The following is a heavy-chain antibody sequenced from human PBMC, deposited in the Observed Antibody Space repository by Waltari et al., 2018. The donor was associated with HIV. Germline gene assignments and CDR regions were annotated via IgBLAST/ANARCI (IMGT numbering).Heavy chain of an antibody. J-gene: IGHJ6*02. CDR3: AKGDRGLGIFYYYYYAMDV. CDR1: GFTFSGYG. Sequence: QVQLVESGGGVVQPGRSLRLSCAASGFTFSGYGMHWGSQAPGKGLEWVAVISYDGSNKYFAESVKGRFTISRDNSKHTLYLQMSSLRAEDTAVYYCAKGDRGLGIFYYYYYAMDVWGRGTTVTVSS. V-gene: IGHV3-30*18. D-gene: IGHD3-10*01. CDR2: ISYDGSNK.